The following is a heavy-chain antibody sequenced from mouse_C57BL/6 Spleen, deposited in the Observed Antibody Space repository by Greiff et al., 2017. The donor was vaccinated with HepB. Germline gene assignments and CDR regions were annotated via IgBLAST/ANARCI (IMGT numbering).Heavy chain of an antibody. V-gene: IGHV1-55*01. CDR3: ARDYDYVGYFDY. Sequence: QVQLQQPGAELVKPGASVKMSCKASGYTFTSYWITWVKQRPGQGLEWIGDIYPGSGSTNYNEKFKSKATLTVDTSSSTAYMQLSSLTSEDSAVYYCARDYDYVGYFDYWGQGTTLTVSS. D-gene: IGHD2-4*01. CDR2: IYPGSGST. CDR1: GYTFTSYW. J-gene: IGHJ2*01.